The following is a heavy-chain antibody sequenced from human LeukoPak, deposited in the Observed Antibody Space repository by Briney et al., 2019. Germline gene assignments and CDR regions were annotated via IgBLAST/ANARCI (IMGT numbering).Heavy chain of an antibody. CDR2: IKQDGSEK. CDR3: ARQVGAAYYYYMDV. CDR1: GFTFSSYY. V-gene: IGHV3-7*01. D-gene: IGHD1-26*01. Sequence: GGSLRLSCAASGFTFSSYYMTWVRQAPGKGLEWVANIKQDGSEKYYVDSVKGRFTISRDNAKNSLYLQMNSLRAEDTAVYYCARQVGAAYYYYMDVWGKGTTVTVSS. J-gene: IGHJ6*03.